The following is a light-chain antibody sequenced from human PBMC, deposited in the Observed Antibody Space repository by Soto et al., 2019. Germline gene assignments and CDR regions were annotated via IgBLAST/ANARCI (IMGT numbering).Light chain of an antibody. Sequence: EIVLTRSPGTLSLSPGERATLSCRASQTVSNSYLAWYQQKPGQAPRLLIYGASSRATGIPDRFSGSGSGTDFNPTIGRLEAEDFSVYYWPRYCSSSLTFGQGTKVEIK. CDR3: PRYCSSSLT. CDR1: QTVSNSY. V-gene: IGKV3-20*01. CDR2: GAS. J-gene: IGKJ1*01.